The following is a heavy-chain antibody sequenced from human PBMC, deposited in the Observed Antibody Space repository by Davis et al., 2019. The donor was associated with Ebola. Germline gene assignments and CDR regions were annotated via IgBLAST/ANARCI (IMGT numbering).Heavy chain of an antibody. J-gene: IGHJ6*02. V-gene: IGHV3-21*01. Sequence: GESLKISCAASGFIFSSYVMSWVRQAPGKGLEWVSFISSSSNYIYYADSVKGRFTVSRDNAKNSLYLQMNSLGDEDTAVYYCARDVFLRGGAVAAYHYYYHGVDVWGQGTTVTVSS. D-gene: IGHD6-19*01. CDR3: ARDVFLRGGAVAAYHYYYHGVDV. CDR1: GFIFSSYV. CDR2: ISSSSNYI.